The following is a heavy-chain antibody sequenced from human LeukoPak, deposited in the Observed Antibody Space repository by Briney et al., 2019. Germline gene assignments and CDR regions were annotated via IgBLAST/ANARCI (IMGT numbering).Heavy chain of an antibody. V-gene: IGHV3-66*01. J-gene: IGHJ5*02. Sequence: GGSLRLSCAASGFTVSSNYMSWVRQAPGKGLEWVSVIYSGGSTYYADSVKGRFTISRDNSKNTLYLQMNSLRAEDTAVYYCARDSLRRWYVYNWFDPWGQGTLVTVSS. CDR1: GFTVSSNY. CDR2: IYSGGST. D-gene: IGHD6-13*01. CDR3: ARDSLRRWYVYNWFDP.